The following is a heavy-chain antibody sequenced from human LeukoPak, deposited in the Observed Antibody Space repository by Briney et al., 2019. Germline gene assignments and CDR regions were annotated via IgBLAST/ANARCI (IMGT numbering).Heavy chain of an antibody. D-gene: IGHD6-25*01. CDR2: IYYSGTT. V-gene: IGHV4-39*07. J-gene: IGHJ3*01. CDR3: AGLRKRGGTFDL. CDR1: GGSISSSSYF. Sequence: SETLSLTCTVSGGSISSSSYFWGWIRQPPGKGLEWIGTIYYSGTTYFNPSLKSQVTISIDTSKNQFSLRLSSVTAADTAVYYCAGLRKRGGTFDLWGQGTVVTVSS.